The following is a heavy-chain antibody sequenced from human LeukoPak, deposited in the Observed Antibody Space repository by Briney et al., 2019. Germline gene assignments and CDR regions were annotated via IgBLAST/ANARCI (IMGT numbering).Heavy chain of an antibody. CDR2: LSGSGITT. J-gene: IGHJ4*01. D-gene: IGHD6-19*01. CDR1: GFTFSNSA. CDR3: AKGVYSSGWSYFDY. V-gene: IGHV3-23*01. Sequence: PGGSLRLSCAASGFTFSNSAMSWVRQAPGQGLEWVSTLSGSGITTYYADSVTDRFTISRDNSKNTLYLQMNSLRAEDTAVYYCAKGVYSSGWSYFDYWGHGTLVTVSS.